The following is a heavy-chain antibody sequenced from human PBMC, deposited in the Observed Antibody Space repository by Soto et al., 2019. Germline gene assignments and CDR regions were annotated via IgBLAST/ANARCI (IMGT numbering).Heavy chain of an antibody. CDR2: IYYSGST. Sequence: SETLSLTCTVSGGSISSGGYYWSWIRQHPGKGLEWIGYIYYSGSTYYNPSLKSRVTISVDTSKNQFSLKLSSVTAADTAVYYCARRHCSSTRCYLDIWGQGTMVTVSS. D-gene: IGHD2-2*01. V-gene: IGHV4-31*03. CDR3: ARRHCSSTRCYLDI. CDR1: GGSISSGGYY. J-gene: IGHJ3*02.